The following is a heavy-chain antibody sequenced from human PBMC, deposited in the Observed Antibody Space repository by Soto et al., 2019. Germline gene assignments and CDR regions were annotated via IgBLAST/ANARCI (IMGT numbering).Heavy chain of an antibody. V-gene: IGHV4-39*07. J-gene: IGHJ6*02. Sequence: SETLSLTCTVSGGSVSSSSYYWGWVRQPPGKGLEWIGSVYYSGSTYYNPSLKSRVTISVDTSKNQFSLKLSSVTAADTAVYYCASTPYYYDSSGYYYYYYGMGVWGQGTTVTAP. CDR1: GGSVSSSSYY. CDR2: VYYSGST. D-gene: IGHD3-22*01. CDR3: ASTPYYYDSSGYYYYYYGMGV.